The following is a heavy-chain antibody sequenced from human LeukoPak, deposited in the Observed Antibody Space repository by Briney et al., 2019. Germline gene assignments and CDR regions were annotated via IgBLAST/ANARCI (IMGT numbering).Heavy chain of an antibody. CDR3: AKDPIAAAGTSYWYFDL. CDR2: ISWNSGSI. Sequence: HPGRSLRLSCAASGFTFDDYAMHWVRQAPGKGLEWVSGISWNSGSIGYADSVKGRFTISRDNAKNSLYLQTNSLRAEDTALYYCAKDPIAAAGTSYWYFDLWGRGTLVTVSS. CDR1: GFTFDDYA. J-gene: IGHJ2*01. V-gene: IGHV3-9*01. D-gene: IGHD6-13*01.